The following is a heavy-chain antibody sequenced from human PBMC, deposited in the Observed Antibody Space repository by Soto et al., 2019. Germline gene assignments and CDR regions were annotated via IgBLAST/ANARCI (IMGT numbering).Heavy chain of an antibody. Sequence: GGSLRLSCAASGFTFSSYSMNWVRQAPGKGLEWVSYISSSSSTIYYADSVKGRFTISRDNAKNSLYLQMNSLRAEDTAVYYCARDRNPNYGSGSYYLRAPSDYWGQGTLVTVSS. CDR2: ISSSSSTI. D-gene: IGHD3-10*01. V-gene: IGHV3-48*01. J-gene: IGHJ4*02. CDR1: GFTFSSYS. CDR3: ARDRNPNYGSGSYYLRAPSDY.